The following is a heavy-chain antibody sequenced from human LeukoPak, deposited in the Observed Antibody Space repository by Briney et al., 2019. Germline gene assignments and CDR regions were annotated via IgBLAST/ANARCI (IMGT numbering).Heavy chain of an antibody. J-gene: IGHJ4*02. Sequence: GGSLRVSCAGSGFSFSGYLLGWVRQAPGKGLEWVATISKDETTKWYDDSVRGRFTISRDNAKNSLYLEMTSLRAGDTAVYYCARLLGMVTTFDYWGQGTLVTVSS. V-gene: IGHV3-7*01. D-gene: IGHD4-23*01. CDR3: ARLLGMVTTFDY. CDR1: GFSFSGYL. CDR2: ISKDETTK.